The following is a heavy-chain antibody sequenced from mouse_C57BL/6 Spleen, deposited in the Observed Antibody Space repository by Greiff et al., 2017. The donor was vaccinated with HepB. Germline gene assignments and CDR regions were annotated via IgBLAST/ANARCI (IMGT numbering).Heavy chain of an antibody. D-gene: IGHD1-1*01. CDR1: GYTFTSYT. CDR2: INPSSGYT. CDR3: APTVPYAMDY. J-gene: IGHJ4*01. Sequence: VQRVESGAELARPGASVKMSCKASGYTFTSYTMHWVKQRPGQGLEWIGYINPSSGYTKYNQKFKDKATLTADKSSSTAYMRLSSLTSEDSAVYYCAPTVPYAMDYWGQGTSVTVSS. V-gene: IGHV1-4*01.